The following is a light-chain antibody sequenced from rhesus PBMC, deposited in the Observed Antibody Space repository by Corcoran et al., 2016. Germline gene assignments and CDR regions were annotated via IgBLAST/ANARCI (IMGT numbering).Light chain of an antibody. CDR3: QHGYGTPYS. CDR1: ENVNNY. J-gene: IGKJ2*01. V-gene: IGKV1-74*01. CDR2: KAS. Sequence: DIQMTQSPSSLSASVGDRVTITCRASENVNNYLNWYQQKQGKAPKLLIYKASTLQSGVPSRLSGDGSGTAYTFTISSLQPEDVATYYCQHGYGTPYSFGQGTKVEIK.